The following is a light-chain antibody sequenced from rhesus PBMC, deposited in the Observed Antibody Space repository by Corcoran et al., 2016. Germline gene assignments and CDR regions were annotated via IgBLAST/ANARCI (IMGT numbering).Light chain of an antibody. CDR1: PSIGNN. CDR2: YAS. Sequence: EIVLTQSPAFHSVTLKERVTITCQASPSIGNNLHWYKKKTDQSPRLLSKYASQSISGVPSRFSGSGSGTNFTLTISSLEAEDGATYYCRQSSNFPRTFGQGTKVEIK. V-gene: IGKV6-55*01. J-gene: IGKJ1*01. CDR3: RQSSNFPRT.